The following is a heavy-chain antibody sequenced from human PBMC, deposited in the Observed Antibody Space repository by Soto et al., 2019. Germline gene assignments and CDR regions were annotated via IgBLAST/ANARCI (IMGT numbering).Heavy chain of an antibody. V-gene: IGHV3-23*01. CDR2: ISGSGGST. Sequence: EVQLLESGGGLVQPGGSLRLSCAASGFTFSSYAMSWVRQAPGKGLEWVSAISGSGGSTYYVDSVKGRFTISRDNSKNTLYLQMNSLRAEDTAVYYCAKRSAMVRGVTRGWFDPWGQGTLVTVSS. CDR1: GFTFSSYA. D-gene: IGHD3-10*01. J-gene: IGHJ5*02. CDR3: AKRSAMVRGVTRGWFDP.